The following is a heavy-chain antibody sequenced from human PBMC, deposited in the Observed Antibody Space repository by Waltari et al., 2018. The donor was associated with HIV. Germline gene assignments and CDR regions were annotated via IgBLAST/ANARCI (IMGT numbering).Heavy chain of an antibody. V-gene: IGHV4-59*08. CDR1: GGSIRSYY. J-gene: IGHJ4*02. CDR3: ARQSRGNSVGYDY. Sequence: QVQLQESGPGLVKPSETLSLTCTVSGGSIRSYYWSWLRQPPGKGLEWIGYIYYSGSTNYNPALKSRLTMSVDTSKNQFSLKLSSVTAADTAVYYCARQSRGNSVGYDYWGQGTLVTVSS. D-gene: IGHD1-26*01. CDR2: IYYSGST.